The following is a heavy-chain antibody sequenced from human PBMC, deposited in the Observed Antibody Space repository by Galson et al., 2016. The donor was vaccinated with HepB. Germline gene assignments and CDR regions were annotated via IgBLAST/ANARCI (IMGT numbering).Heavy chain of an antibody. J-gene: IGHJ4*02. CDR1: GLTFSNYG. D-gene: IGHD6-13*01. CDR3: ARGYSSSWYLYYFDY. CDR2: IWYDGSNK. Sequence: SLRLSCAASGLTFSNYGMHWVRQAPGKGLEWVAVIWYDGSNKYYADSVKGRFTISRDNSKNTLYLQMNSLGAEDTAVYYCARGYSSSWYLYYFDYWGQGTLVTVSS. V-gene: IGHV3-33*01.